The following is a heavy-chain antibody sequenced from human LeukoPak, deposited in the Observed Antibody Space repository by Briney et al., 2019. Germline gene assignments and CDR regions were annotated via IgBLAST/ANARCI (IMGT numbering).Heavy chain of an antibody. Sequence: YPSETLSLTCTVSGGSISSYYWSWIRQPPGKGLEWIGYIYYSGSTYYNPSLKSRVTISVDTSKNQFSLKLSSVTAADTAVYYCAREFPWNGDPRRDDAFDIWGQGAMVTVSS. J-gene: IGHJ3*02. CDR3: AREFPWNGDPRRDDAFDI. D-gene: IGHD4-17*01. CDR2: IYYSGST. V-gene: IGHV4-59*12. CDR1: GGSISSYY.